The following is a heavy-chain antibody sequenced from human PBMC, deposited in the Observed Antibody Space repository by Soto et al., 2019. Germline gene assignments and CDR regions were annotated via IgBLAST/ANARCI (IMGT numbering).Heavy chain of an antibody. J-gene: IGHJ4*02. V-gene: IGHV3-21*01. D-gene: IGHD2-15*01. CDR3: ARDSRYCSGGSCYFVPTDFDY. Sequence: VQLVESGGGLVKPGGSLRLSCAASGFTFSSYSMNWVRQAPGKGLEWVSSISSSSSYIYYADSVKGRFTISRDNAKNSLYLQMNSLRAEDTAVYYCARDSRYCSGGSCYFVPTDFDYWGQGTLVTVSS. CDR2: ISSSSSYI. CDR1: GFTFSSYS.